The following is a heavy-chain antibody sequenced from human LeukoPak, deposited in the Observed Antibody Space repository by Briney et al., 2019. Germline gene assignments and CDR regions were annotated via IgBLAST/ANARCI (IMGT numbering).Heavy chain of an antibody. Sequence: GGSLRLSCAASGFTFSSYAMSWVRQAPGKGLEWVSGISGSGDNTYYTDSMKGQFTISRDNSKNTLYLQINSLRAEDTAVYYCAQVRMGDFGDDSTSFDSWGQGTLVTVSS. CDR3: AQVRMGDFGDDSTSFDS. CDR1: GFTFSSYA. D-gene: IGHD4-17*01. V-gene: IGHV3-23*01. J-gene: IGHJ4*02. CDR2: ISGSGDNT.